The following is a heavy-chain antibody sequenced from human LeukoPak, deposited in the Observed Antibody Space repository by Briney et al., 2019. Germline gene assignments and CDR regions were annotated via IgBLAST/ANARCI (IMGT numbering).Heavy chain of an antibody. CDR1: GGSINSGTYY. J-gene: IGHJ4*02. Sequence: SETLSLTCTVSGGSINSGTYYWGWIRQPPGKGLEWIGSIYYAGSTYYNPSLKSRVTISLDTSKTQFSLNLSSVTAAATAVYYCARKSFHTSSYDYWGQGTLVTVSS. D-gene: IGHD6-13*01. CDR2: IYYAGST. V-gene: IGHV4-39*07. CDR3: ARKSFHTSSYDY.